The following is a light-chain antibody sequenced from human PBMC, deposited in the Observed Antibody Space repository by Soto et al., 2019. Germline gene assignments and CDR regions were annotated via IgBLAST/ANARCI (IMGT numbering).Light chain of an antibody. CDR3: CSYAPSRTLL. CDR2: EGN. J-gene: IGLJ2*01. V-gene: IGLV2-23*01. Sequence: SCTGTSSDVGTYNLVTWYQQHPGRVPKLILYEGNKRPSGVSSRFSASKSGNTTSLTISGLQAEDEADYFCCSYAPSRTLLFGGGTKVTVL. CDR1: SSDVGTYNL.